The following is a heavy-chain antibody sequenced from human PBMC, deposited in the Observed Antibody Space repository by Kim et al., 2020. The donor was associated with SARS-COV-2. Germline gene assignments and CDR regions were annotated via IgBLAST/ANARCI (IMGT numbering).Heavy chain of an antibody. V-gene: IGHV4-30-4*01. CDR2: IYYSGST. CDR1: GGSISSGDYY. CDR3: ARARTTITMIVVVINAFDI. Sequence: SETLSLTCTVSGGSISSGDYYWSWIRQPPGKGLEWIGYIYYSGSTYYNPSLKSRVTISVDTSKNQFSLKLSSVTAADTAVYYCARARTTITMIVVVINAFDIRGQGTIVTVSS. J-gene: IGHJ3*02. D-gene: IGHD3-22*01.